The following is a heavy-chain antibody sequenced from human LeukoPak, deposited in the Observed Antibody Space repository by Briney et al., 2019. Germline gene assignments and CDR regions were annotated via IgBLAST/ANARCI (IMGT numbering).Heavy chain of an antibody. D-gene: IGHD3-10*01. V-gene: IGHV3-21*01. Sequence: GGSLRLSCAAFGFTFSSYSMNWVRQAPGKGLEWVSSISSSSSYIYYADSVKGRFTISRDNAKNSLYLQMNSLRAEDTAVYYCASSPSPMVRGVITDYWGQGTLVTVSS. J-gene: IGHJ4*02. CDR1: GFTFSSYS. CDR3: ASSPSPMVRGVITDY. CDR2: ISSSSSYI.